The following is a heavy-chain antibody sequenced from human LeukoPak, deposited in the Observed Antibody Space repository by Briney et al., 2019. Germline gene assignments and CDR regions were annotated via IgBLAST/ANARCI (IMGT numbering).Heavy chain of an antibody. V-gene: IGHV3-7*01. CDR3: AKEGAYPIIAYDS. Sequence: GGSLRLSCAASGFTFSSYWMNWVRQAPGKGLEWVANIKRDGNEKNYVDSVKGRFSISRDNAKNSLYLQMDSLRAEDTAVYYCAKEGAYPIIAYDSWGQGALVTVSS. CDR2: IKRDGNEK. J-gene: IGHJ5*01. CDR1: GFTFSSYW. D-gene: IGHD2/OR15-2a*01.